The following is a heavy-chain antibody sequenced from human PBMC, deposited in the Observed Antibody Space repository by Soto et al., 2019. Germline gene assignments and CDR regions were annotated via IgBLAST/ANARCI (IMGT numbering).Heavy chain of an antibody. CDR3: ARDSWYDNSGFYHLAF. Sequence: AETLSLTCTVSGGSLSSYYGTWIRQPPGKGLEWVGYLYNNESTNYNPSLKSRVPISVATSKNQFSLKLNSVTAADTAVYYCARDSWYDNSGFYHLAFWGQGTLVTVS. D-gene: IGHD3-22*01. CDR1: GGSLSSYY. CDR2: LYNNEST. V-gene: IGHV4-59*01. J-gene: IGHJ4*02.